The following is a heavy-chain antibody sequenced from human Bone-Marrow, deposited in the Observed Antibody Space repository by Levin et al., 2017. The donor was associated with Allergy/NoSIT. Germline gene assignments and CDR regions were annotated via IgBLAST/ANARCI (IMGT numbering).Heavy chain of an antibody. D-gene: IGHD3-22*01. J-gene: IGHJ3*01. CDR2: FQSKVDGGTT. Sequence: GGSLRLSCAASGFTFSNAWMHWVRQAPGKGLEWVGRFQSKVDGGTTDYAAPVKGSFTISRDDSKDTLYLQMDSLKTEDTAVYYCTTGFILNVKVVADDAFDLWGQGTMVTVSS. V-gene: IGHV3-15*07. CDR1: GFTFSNAW. CDR3: TTGFILNVKVVADDAFDL.